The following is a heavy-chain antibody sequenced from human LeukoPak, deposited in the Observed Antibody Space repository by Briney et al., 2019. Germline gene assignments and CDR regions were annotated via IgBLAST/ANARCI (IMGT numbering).Heavy chain of an antibody. J-gene: IGHJ4*02. CDR2: IIPIFGTT. V-gene: IGHV1-69*13. CDR3: ARGSGSYYFYYFQY. CDR1: GGTFSRNA. D-gene: IGHD1-26*01. Sequence: GASVTVSCKASGGTFSRNAISWVRQAPGQGLEWMGGIIPIFGTTNYAQKFQGRVTITADESTSTAYMELSRLKSDDTAVYYCARGSGSYYFYYFQYWGQGTLVTVSS.